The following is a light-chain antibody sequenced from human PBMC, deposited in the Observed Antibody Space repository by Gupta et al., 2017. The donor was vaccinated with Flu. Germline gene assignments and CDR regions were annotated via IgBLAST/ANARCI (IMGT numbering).Light chain of an antibody. CDR2: DPS. CDR1: HSVSNK. CDR3: QQYNHWPLT. V-gene: IGKV3-15*01. Sequence: GDTATLSCRASHSVSNKVAWYQQKPGQSPRLLIYDPSTRATGVPARFSGGGYGTEFSLTISRLQSEDFAVYFCQQYNHWPLTFGQGTRLEIK. J-gene: IGKJ5*01.